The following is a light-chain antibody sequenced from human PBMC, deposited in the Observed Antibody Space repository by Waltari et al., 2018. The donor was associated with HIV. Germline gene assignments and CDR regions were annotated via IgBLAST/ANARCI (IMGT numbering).Light chain of an antibody. V-gene: IGLV2-14*01. CDR2: EVG. CDR1: SRDISTYNR. J-gene: IGLJ1*01. Sequence: QSALTQPASVSGSPGQSITIPCTDSSRDISTYNRVSWYQQPPSQAPKLIIYEVGNRPSWVSNRFSGSKSGNTASLTISGLQAEDEADDYCISYTTTDFYVFGPGTWVTVL. CDR3: ISYTTTDFYV.